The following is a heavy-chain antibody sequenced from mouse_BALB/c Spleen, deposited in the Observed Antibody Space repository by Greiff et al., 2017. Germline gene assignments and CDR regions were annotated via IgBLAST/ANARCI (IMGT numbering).Heavy chain of an antibody. CDR2: ISNGGGST. Sequence: EVQGVESGGGLVQPGGSLKLSCAASGFTFSSYTMSWVRQTPEKRLEWVAYISNGGGSTYYPDTVKGRFTISRDNAKNTLYLQMSSLKSEDTAMYYCARHDPYGNTLYFDYWGQGTTLTVSS. V-gene: IGHV5-12-2*01. J-gene: IGHJ2*01. CDR1: GFTFSSYT. CDR3: ARHDPYGNTLYFDY. D-gene: IGHD2-10*02.